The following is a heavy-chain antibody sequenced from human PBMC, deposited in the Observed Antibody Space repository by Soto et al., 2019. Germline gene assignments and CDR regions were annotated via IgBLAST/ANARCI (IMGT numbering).Heavy chain of an antibody. Sequence: QVQLQESGPGLVKPSQTLSLTCTVSGASISSGAYFWSWIRQHTGRGLERIGYIYYSGSTYYNPSLMSRVTLSVDTSKNQFSLKLSSVTAADTAVYYCASNPRSAYYHDHWVQGTLVTVSS. D-gene: IGHD3-3*01. CDR1: GASISSGAYF. CDR2: IYYSGST. CDR3: ASNPRSAYYHDH. V-gene: IGHV4-31*03. J-gene: IGHJ4*02.